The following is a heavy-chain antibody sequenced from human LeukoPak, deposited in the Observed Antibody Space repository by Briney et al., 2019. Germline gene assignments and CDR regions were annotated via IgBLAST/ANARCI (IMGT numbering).Heavy chain of an antibody. Sequence: GGSLRLSCAASGFTFSSYAMSWVRQAPGKGLEWVSAISGSGGSTYYADSVKGRFTISRDNSKNTLYLQMNSLKTEDTAVYYCTTDGGLWFGPVPFDYWGQGTLVTVSS. CDR2: ISGSGGST. CDR1: GFTFSSYA. V-gene: IGHV3-23*01. CDR3: TTDGGLWFGPVPFDY. J-gene: IGHJ4*02. D-gene: IGHD3-10*01.